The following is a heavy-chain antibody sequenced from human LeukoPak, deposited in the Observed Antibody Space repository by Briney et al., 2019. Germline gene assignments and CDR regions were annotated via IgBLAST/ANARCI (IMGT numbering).Heavy chain of an antibody. Sequence: SQTLSLTCAISGDSVSSNSAAWNWIRQSPSRGLEWPGRTYYRSKWYNDYAVSVKSRITINPDTSKNQFYLQLNSVTPEDTAVYYCARSFQLELRKHWFDPWGQGTLVTVSS. V-gene: IGHV6-1*01. D-gene: IGHD1-7*01. CDR3: ARSFQLELRKHWFDP. CDR1: GDSVSSNSAA. J-gene: IGHJ5*02. CDR2: TYYRSKWYN.